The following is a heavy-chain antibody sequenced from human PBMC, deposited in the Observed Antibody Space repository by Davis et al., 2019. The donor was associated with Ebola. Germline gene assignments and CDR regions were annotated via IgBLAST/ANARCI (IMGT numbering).Heavy chain of an antibody. J-gene: IGHJ6*04. CDR2: IWYDGSNK. CDR3: ARDRTGYYYGMDV. V-gene: IGHV3-33*01. Sequence: GGSLRLSCAASGFTFSSYGMHWVRQAPGKGLEWVAVIWYDGSNKYYADSVKGRFTISRDNSKNTLYLQMNSLRAEDTAVYYCARDRTGYYYGMDVWGKGTTVTVSS. CDR1: GFTFSSYG. D-gene: IGHD1-1*01.